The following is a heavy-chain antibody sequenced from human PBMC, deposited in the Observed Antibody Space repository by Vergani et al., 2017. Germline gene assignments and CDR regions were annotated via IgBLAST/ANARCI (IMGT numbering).Heavy chain of an antibody. CDR3: ARSCGSTSCYKRGEDWFDP. CDR1: GYTFTSYY. D-gene: IGHD2-2*02. Sequence: QVQLVQSGAEVKKPGASVKVSCQASGYTFTSYYIHWVRQAPGQGLEWMGIINPSGGSTNYAQKFQGRVTMTRDTSTSTVSMELSSLRSEDTAVYYCARSCGSTSCYKRGEDWFDPWGQGTLVTVSS. CDR2: INPSGGST. V-gene: IGHV1-46*01. J-gene: IGHJ5*02.